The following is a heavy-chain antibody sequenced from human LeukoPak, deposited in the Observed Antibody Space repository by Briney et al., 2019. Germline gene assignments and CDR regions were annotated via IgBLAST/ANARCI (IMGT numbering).Heavy chain of an antibody. Sequence: GESLKISCKGSGYSFTSYWIAWVRQVPGKGLEWMGIIYPGDSDTRYSPSFQGQVTISADKSISTAYLQWSSLKASDTAVYYCARHLRSTWFDPWGQGTLVTVSS. J-gene: IGHJ5*02. CDR2: IYPGDSDT. CDR3: ARHLRSTWFDP. V-gene: IGHV5-51*01. CDR1: GYSFTSYW. D-gene: IGHD1-26*01.